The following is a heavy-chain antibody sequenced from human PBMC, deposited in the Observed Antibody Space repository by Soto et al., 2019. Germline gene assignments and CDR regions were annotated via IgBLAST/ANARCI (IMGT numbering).Heavy chain of an antibody. CDR2: IIPIFGTA. J-gene: IGHJ6*02. V-gene: IGHV1-69*13. Sequence: SVKVSCKASRVAFSKFIVTWVRQAPGLGLEWVGGIIPIFGTANYAQKFQGRVTITADESTSTSYMEVNNLRPEDTAVYYCAKVRYSSPMGYYYGMDVWGQGTTVTVSS. CDR3: AKVRYSSPMGYYYGMDV. D-gene: IGHD6-19*01. CDR1: RVAFSKFI.